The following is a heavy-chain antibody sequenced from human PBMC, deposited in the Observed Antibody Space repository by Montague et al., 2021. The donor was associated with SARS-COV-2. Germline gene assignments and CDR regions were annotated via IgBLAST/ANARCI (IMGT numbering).Heavy chain of an antibody. CDR3: ASSYYYGSGTYVYNYYMDV. CDR1: GGSVSSNPYY. V-gene: IGHV4-39*01. J-gene: IGHJ6*03. Sequence: SETLSLTCTVYGGSVSSNPYYWVCIRQPPGRGLEWVGTITCSGRTYFSPSLKSRLTISVDSSENQFSLRLSSVTAADTSVYYCASSYYYGSGTYVYNYYMDVWGKGTTVTVPS. CDR2: ITCSGRT. D-gene: IGHD3-10*01.